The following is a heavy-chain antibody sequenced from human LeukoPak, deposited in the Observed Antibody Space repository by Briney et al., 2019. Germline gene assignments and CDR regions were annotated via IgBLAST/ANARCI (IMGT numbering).Heavy chain of an antibody. J-gene: IGHJ4*02. CDR1: GGSISSYY. D-gene: IGHD3-3*01. V-gene: IGHV4-59*01. CDR2: IYYSGST. CDR3: ASTFRSGYFTFDY. Sequence: SETLSLTCTVSGGSISSYYWSWIRQPPGKGLEWIGYIYYSGSTNYNPSLKSRVTISVATSKNQFSLKLSSVTAADTAVYYCASTFRSGYFTFDYWGQGTLVTVSS.